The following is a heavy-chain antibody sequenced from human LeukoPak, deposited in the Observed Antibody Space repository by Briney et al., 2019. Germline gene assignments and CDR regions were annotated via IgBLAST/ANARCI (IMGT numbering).Heavy chain of an antibody. V-gene: IGHV4-4*07. D-gene: IGHD3-3*01. CDR2: IYTSGST. CDR3: ARAHHTYDFWSGYYTPQVYGMDV. J-gene: IGHJ6*02. Sequence: RASETLSLTCTVSGGSISSYYWSWIRQPAGEGLEWIGRIYTSGSTNYNPSLKRRVTMSVDTSKNQFSLKLSSVTAADTAVYYCARAHHTYDFWSGYYTPQVYGMDVWGQGTTVTVSS. CDR1: GGSISSYY.